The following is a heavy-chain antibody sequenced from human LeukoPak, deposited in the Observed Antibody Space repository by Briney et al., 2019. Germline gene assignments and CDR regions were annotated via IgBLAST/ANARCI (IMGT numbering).Heavy chain of an antibody. Sequence: SVKVSCKASGGTFSSYAISWVRQAPGQGLEWMGGIIPIFGTANYAQKFQGGVTITADESTSTAYMELSSLRSEDTAVYYCARGGYDILTGYYSIWGQGTLVTVSS. CDR1: GGTFSSYA. CDR2: IIPIFGTA. V-gene: IGHV1-69*13. CDR3: ARGGYDILTGYYSI. J-gene: IGHJ4*02. D-gene: IGHD3-9*01.